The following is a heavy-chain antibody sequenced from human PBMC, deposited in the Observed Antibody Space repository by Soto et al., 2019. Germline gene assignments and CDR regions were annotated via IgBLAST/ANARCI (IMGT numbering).Heavy chain of an antibody. CDR3: ARNMGAVAGYYYYYYGMDV. D-gene: IGHD6-19*01. CDR1: GFTFSSYW. CDR2: IKQDGSEK. J-gene: IGHJ6*02. V-gene: IGHV3-7*03. Sequence: GGSLRLSCAASGFTFSSYWMSWVRQAPGKGLEWVANIKQDGSEKYYVDSVKGRFTISRDNAKNSLYLQMNSLRAEDTAVYHCARNMGAVAGYYYYYYGMDVWGQGTTVTVSS.